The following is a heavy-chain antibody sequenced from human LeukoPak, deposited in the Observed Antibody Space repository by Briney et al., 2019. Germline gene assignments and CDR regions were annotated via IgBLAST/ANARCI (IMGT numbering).Heavy chain of an antibody. Sequence: SETLSLTCAVYGGSFSGYYRSWIRQPPGKGLEWIGEINHSGSTNYNPSLKSRVTISVDTSKKQFSLKLSSVTAADTAVYYCARGKSGGSGSYYSDYWGQGTLVTVSS. CDR3: ARGKSGGSGSYYSDY. CDR2: INHSGST. J-gene: IGHJ4*02. V-gene: IGHV4-34*01. D-gene: IGHD3-10*01. CDR1: GGSFSGYY.